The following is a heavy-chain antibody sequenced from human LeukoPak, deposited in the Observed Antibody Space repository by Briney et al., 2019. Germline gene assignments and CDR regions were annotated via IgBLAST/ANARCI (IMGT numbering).Heavy chain of an antibody. J-gene: IGHJ4*02. CDR1: GYTFTGYY. CDR3: AAENIATLH. Sequence: ASVKVSCKASGYTFTGYYIHWVRQAPGQGLEWMGRINPNSGGTNYAQKFQGRVTMTRDTSISTAYMVLSSLRSDDTAVYYCAAENIATLHWGQGTLVTVSS. CDR2: INPNSGGT. V-gene: IGHV1-2*06. D-gene: IGHD6-6*01.